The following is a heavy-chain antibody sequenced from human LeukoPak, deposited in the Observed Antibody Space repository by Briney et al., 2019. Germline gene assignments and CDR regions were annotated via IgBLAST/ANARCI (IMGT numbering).Heavy chain of an antibody. V-gene: IGHV1-8*01. CDR1: GYTFTSYD. CDR3: ALPSGYDDAFDI. CDR2: MNPNSGNT. J-gene: IGHJ3*02. D-gene: IGHD5-12*01. Sequence: ASVKVSRTASGYTFTSYDINWVRQATGQGLEWMGWMNPNSGNTGYAQKFQGRVTMTRNTSISTAYMELSSLRSEDTAVYYCALPSGYDDAFDIWGQGTMVTVSS.